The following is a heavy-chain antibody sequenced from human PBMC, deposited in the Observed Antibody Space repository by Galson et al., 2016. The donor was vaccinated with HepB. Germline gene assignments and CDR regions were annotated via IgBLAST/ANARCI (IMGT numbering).Heavy chain of an antibody. D-gene: IGHD4-11*01. CDR2: INHNGSP. CDR1: GGSFSGYY. CDR3: ARVGVTTAPKGLGYFDY. V-gene: IGHV4-34*01. Sequence: SETLSLTCAVYGGSFSGYYWSWIRQPPGKGLEWIGEINHNGSPHYNPSLKRRVIISVDTSKNEFFLKVSSVTAADTAVYYCARVGVTTAPKGLGYFDYWGQGTLVTVSS. J-gene: IGHJ4*02.